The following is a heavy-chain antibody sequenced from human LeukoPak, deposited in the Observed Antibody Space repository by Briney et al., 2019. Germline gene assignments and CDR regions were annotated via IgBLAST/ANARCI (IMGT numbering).Heavy chain of an antibody. CDR3: PRDSFDP. Sequence: GRSLRLSCAASGFTFSSYAMHWVRQAPGKGLEWVAVISYDGSNKYCADSVKGRFTISRDNSKNTLYLQMNSLRTEDTAVYYCPRDSFDPRGQGTLVTVSS. CDR2: ISYDGSNK. J-gene: IGHJ5*02. CDR1: GFTFSSYA. V-gene: IGHV3-30*04.